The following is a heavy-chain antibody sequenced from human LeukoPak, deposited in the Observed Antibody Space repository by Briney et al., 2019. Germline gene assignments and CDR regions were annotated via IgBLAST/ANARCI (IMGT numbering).Heavy chain of an antibody. J-gene: IGHJ4*02. D-gene: IGHD7-27*01. CDR3: ARGFRGDNFDY. CDR1: GDSISTGRYS. Sequence: SETLSLTCIVSGDSISTGRYSWTWIRQPAGTGLEWIGRIYITGKTTYNPSLKSRVTLSVDTSKNQFSLKLSSVTAADTAVYFCARGFRGDNFDYWGQGTLVTVSS. CDR2: IYITGKT. V-gene: IGHV4-61*02.